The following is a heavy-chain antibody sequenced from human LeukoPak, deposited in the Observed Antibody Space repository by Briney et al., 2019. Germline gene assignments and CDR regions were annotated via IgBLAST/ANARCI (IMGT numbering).Heavy chain of an antibody. CDR3: ASSGGYDILTGYWVDY. Sequence: SETLSLTCAVSGGYISSSNWWSWVRQPPGKGLEWIGEIYHSGSTNYNPSLKSRVTISVDKSKNQFSLKLSSVTAADTAVYYCASSGGYDILTGYWVDYWGQGTLVTVSS. CDR2: IYHSGST. CDR1: GGYISSSNW. D-gene: IGHD3-9*01. J-gene: IGHJ4*02. V-gene: IGHV4-4*02.